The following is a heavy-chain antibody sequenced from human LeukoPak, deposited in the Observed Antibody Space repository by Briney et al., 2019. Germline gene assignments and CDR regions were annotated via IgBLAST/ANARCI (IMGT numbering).Heavy chain of an antibody. J-gene: IGHJ4*02. D-gene: IGHD6-13*01. CDR3: AREYSSWHLHYFDY. V-gene: IGHV4-4*07. Sequence: SETLSLTCTVSGGSISSYYWSWIRQPAGKGLEWIGRIYTSGSTNYNPSLKSRVTMLVDTSKNQFSLKLSSVTAADTAVYYCAREYSSWHLHYFDYWGQGTLVTVSS. CDR1: GGSISSYY. CDR2: IYTSGST.